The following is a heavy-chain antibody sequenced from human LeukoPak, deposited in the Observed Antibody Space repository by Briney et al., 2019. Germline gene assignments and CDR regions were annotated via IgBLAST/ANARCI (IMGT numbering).Heavy chain of an antibody. CDR1: GGTFSSYA. V-gene: IGHV1-69*13. J-gene: IGHJ5*02. Sequence: SVKVSCKASGGTFSSYAISWVRQAPGQGLEWMGGIIPIFGTANYAQKFQGRVTITADESTSTAYMELSSLRSEDTAVYYCARVGGGYCSSTSCYDWFDPWGQGTLVTVSS. CDR2: IIPIFGTA. D-gene: IGHD2-2*01. CDR3: ARVGGGYCSSTSCYDWFDP.